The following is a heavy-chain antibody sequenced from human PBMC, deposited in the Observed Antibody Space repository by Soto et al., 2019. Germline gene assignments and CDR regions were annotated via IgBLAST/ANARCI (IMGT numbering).Heavy chain of an antibody. CDR2: IYYSGST. J-gene: IGHJ5*02. V-gene: IGHV4-39*02. CDR3: AREVLELLGDWFDP. D-gene: IGHD1-7*01. CDR1: GGSISSSSYY. Sequence: LSLTCTVSGGSISSSSYYWGWIRQPPGKGLEWIGSIYYSGSTYYNPSLKSRVTISVDTSKNQFSLQLNSVTPEDTAVYYCAREVLELLGDWFDPWGQGTLVTVSS.